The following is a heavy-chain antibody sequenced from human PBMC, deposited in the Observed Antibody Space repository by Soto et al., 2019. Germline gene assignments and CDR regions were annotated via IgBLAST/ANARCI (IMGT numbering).Heavy chain of an antibody. V-gene: IGHV1-18*04. J-gene: IGHJ4*02. CDR1: GPTFTSTG. CDR3: AYVGGTTSGGYYFDL. D-gene: IGHD1-26*01. CDR2: LITYNENM. Sequence: ASVKVACKVSGPTFTSTGIGWSRQTPGQGLEWMGWLITYNENMDSALKFQDRLTKTPDTSTTTANMELSNLRSDDTALYSCAYVGGTTSGGYYFDLWGQGTRVTVSS.